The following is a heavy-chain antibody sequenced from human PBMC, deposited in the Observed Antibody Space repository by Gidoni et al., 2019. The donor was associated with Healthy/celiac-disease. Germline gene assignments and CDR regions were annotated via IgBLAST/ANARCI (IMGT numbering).Heavy chain of an antibody. Sequence: EVQLGQSGAEVKKPGESMKISCKGSGSSFTSYWIAWVRKMPGKGLEWMGIIYPGDSDTRYSPSFQGQVTISADKSISIAYLQWSSLKASDTAMYYCARQTASGGSYYMDVWGKGTTVTVSS. CDR3: ARQTASGGSYYMDV. CDR2: IYPGDSDT. CDR1: GSSFTSYW. D-gene: IGHD6-13*01. J-gene: IGHJ6*03. V-gene: IGHV5-51*01.